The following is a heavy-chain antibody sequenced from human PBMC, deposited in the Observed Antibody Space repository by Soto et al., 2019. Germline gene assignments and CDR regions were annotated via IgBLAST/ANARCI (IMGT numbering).Heavy chain of an antibody. CDR1: GYSIRSSDW. J-gene: IGHJ6*04. Sequence: PSETLSPTGAVYGYSIRSSDWWGWIRQPPGKGLEWIGYITHGGSTNYNPSLKRRVTMSVAPSKNQFSINLTSGTAVDTAVYYCARMAVTTFYYYAMDLWGKGTTVTVS. V-gene: IGHV4-28*01. CDR3: ARMAVTTFYYYAMDL. CDR2: ITHGGST. D-gene: IGHD6-19*01.